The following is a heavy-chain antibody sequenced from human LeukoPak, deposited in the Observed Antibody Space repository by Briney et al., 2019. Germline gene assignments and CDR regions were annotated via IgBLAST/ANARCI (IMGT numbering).Heavy chain of an antibody. CDR2: ISSSETNI. J-gene: IGHJ4*02. CDR1: GFTFSSYE. Sequence: GGSLRLSCAASGFTFSSYEMNWVRQAPGKGLEWVSFISSSETNIYYADSVRGRSTISRDNAKNSLYLQMNSLRAEDTAIYYCARGVYGSGTYPQKYYFDYWGQGTLVTVSS. D-gene: IGHD3-10*01. V-gene: IGHV3-48*03. CDR3: ARGVYGSGTYPQKYYFDY.